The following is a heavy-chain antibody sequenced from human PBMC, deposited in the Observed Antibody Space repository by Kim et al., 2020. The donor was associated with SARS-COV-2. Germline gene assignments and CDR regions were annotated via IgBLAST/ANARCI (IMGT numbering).Heavy chain of an antibody. V-gene: IGHV3-30*18. J-gene: IGHJ6*01. CDR2: ISYDGSNK. CDR3: AKGEGSSSWFGTRYYYG. Sequence: GGSLRLSCAASGFTFSSYGMHWVRQAPGKGLEWVAVISYDGSNKYYADSVKGRFTISRDNSKNTLYLQMNSLRAEDTAVYYCAKGEGSSSWFGTRYYYG. D-gene: IGHD6-13*01. CDR1: GFTFSSYG.